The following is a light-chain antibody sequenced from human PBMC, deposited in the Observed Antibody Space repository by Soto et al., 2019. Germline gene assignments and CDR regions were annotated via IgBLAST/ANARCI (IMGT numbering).Light chain of an antibody. J-gene: IGKJ2*01. V-gene: IGKV1-39*01. CDR2: DAS. Sequence: DIQMTQSPSLLSASVGARVTITCRSNQTIRNYLSWYQQKPGKAPNLLIHDASSLQNGVPSRFSGRGFGTDFTLTINDLQVADFATYYCQHSYNTPRAFGQGTKIEI. CDR1: QTIRNY. CDR3: QHSYNTPRA.